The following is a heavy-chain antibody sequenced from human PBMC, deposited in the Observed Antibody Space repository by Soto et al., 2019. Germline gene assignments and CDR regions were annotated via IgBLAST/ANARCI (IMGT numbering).Heavy chain of an antibody. CDR3: AKDLFVTIFGVVTPSDY. D-gene: IGHD3-3*01. V-gene: IGHV3-23*01. J-gene: IGHJ4*02. CDR1: GFTFSSYA. CDR2: ISGSGGST. Sequence: PGGSLRLSCAASGFTFSSYAMSWVRQAPGKGLEWVSAISGSGGSTYYADSVKGRFTISRDNSKNTLYLQMNSLRAEDTAVYYCAKDLFVTIFGVVTPSDYWGQGTLVTVSS.